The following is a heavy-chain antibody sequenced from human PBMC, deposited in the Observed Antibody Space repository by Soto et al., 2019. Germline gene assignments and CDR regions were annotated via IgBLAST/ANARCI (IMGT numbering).Heavy chain of an antibody. CDR3: ASTSTVTDYYYYYYMDV. D-gene: IGHD4-17*01. J-gene: IGHJ6*03. CDR1: GGSISSGGYY. CDR2: IYYSGST. Sequence: SETLSLTCTVSGGSISSGGYYWSWIRQHPGKGLEWIGYIYYSGSTYYNPSLKSRVTISVDTSKNQFSLKLSSVTAADTAVYYCASTSTVTDYYYYYYMDVWGKGTTVTVSS. V-gene: IGHV4-31*03.